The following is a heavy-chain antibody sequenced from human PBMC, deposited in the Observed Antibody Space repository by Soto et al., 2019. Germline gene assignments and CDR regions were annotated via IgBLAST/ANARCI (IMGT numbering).Heavy chain of an antibody. CDR3: ARENYDFWSGYYMGTGFDY. Sequence: ATLSVTCTVSGGSISSYYWSWIRQPPGKGLEWIGYIYYSGSTNYNPSLKSRVTISVDTSKNQFSLKLSSVTAADTAVYYCARENYDFWSGYYMGTGFDYWGQGTLVTVSS. CDR1: GGSISSYY. J-gene: IGHJ4*02. V-gene: IGHV4-59*01. D-gene: IGHD3-3*01. CDR2: IYYSGST.